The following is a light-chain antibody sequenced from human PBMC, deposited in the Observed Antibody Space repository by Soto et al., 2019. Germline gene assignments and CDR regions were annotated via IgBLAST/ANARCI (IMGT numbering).Light chain of an antibody. J-gene: IGKJ2*01. CDR3: QQYNTYAYT. CDR1: QNVNIW. CDR2: KAS. Sequence: DIQMTQSPSTLSASVGDRVTITCRASQNVNIWLAWFQQKPGKAPKLLIYKASSLESGVPSRFSGSGSGTEFTLTISILQPDDFATYYCQQYNTYAYTFGQGTKLEIK. V-gene: IGKV1-5*03.